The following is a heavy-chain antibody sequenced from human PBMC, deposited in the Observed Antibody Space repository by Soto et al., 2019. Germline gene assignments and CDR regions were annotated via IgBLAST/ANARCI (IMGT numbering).Heavy chain of an antibody. V-gene: IGHV4-34*01. CDR3: ARGPSRYCSGGSCSRPFDY. D-gene: IGHD2-15*01. J-gene: IGHJ4*02. CDR2: INHSGST. Sequence: QVQLQQWGAGLLKPSETLSLTCAVYGGSFSGYYWSWIRQPPGKGLEWIGEINHSGSTNYNPSLKSRVTISVDTSKNQFSRKLSSVTAADTAVYYCARGPSRYCSGGSCSRPFDYWGQGTLVTVSS. CDR1: GGSFSGYY.